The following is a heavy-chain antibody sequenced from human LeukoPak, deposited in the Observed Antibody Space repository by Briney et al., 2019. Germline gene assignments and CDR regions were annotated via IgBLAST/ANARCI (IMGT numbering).Heavy chain of an antibody. Sequence: PGGSLRLSCAASGFTFSSYAMSWVRQAPGKGLEWVSSISSSSSYIYYADSVKGRFTISRDNAKNSLYLQMNSLRAEDTAVYYCARRGFGVVTDAFDIWGQGTMVTVSS. CDR3: ARRGFGVVTDAFDI. J-gene: IGHJ3*02. D-gene: IGHD3-3*01. CDR1: GFTFSSYA. CDR2: ISSSSSYI. V-gene: IGHV3-21*01.